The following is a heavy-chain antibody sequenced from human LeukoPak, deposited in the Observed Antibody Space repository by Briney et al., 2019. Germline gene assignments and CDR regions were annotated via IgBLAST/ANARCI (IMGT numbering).Heavy chain of an antibody. V-gene: IGHV3-7*03. Sequence: GGSLRLSCAASGFTFSSYWMSWVRQAPGKGLEWVANIKQDGSEKYNVDSVKGRFTISRDNAKNSLHLQMNSLRAEDTAVYYCATEGVVVPAAPNDYWGQGTLVTVSS. D-gene: IGHD2-2*01. CDR1: GFTFSSYW. CDR3: ATEGVVVPAAPNDY. J-gene: IGHJ4*02. CDR2: IKQDGSEK.